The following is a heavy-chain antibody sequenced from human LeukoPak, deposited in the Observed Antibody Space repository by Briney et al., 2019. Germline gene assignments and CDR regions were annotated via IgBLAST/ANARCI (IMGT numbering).Heavy chain of an antibody. CDR2: TSAYNGNT. J-gene: IGHJ1*01. D-gene: IGHD3-10*01. V-gene: IGHV1-18*04. Sequence: ASVKVSRKASGYTFTSYGISWVRQAPGQGLEWMGWTSAYNGNTNYAQKLQGRVTMTTDTSTSTAYMELRSLRSDDTAVYYCARDLQYYYGSGSYWYFQHWGQGTLVTVSS. CDR3: ARDLQYYYGSGSYWYFQH. CDR1: GYTFTSYG.